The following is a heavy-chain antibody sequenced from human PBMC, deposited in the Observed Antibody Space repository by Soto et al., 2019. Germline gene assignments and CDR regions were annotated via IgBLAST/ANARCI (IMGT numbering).Heavy chain of an antibody. CDR1: GFTFSSFG. D-gene: IGHD4-17*01. CDR3: AKRLLRGTTLSVLDY. V-gene: IGHV3-30*18. CDR2: LSYDGSKE. J-gene: IGHJ4*02. Sequence: GALRLSCAASGFTFSSFGMHWVRQAPGKGLEWVALLSYDGSKEYYADSVKGRFSVSRDNSKNTLYLQMNSLRVEDTAVYFCAKRLLRGTTLSVLDYWGRGTLVTVSS.